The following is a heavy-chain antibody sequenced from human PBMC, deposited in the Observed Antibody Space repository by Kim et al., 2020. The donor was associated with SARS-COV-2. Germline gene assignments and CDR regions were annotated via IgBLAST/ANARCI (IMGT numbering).Heavy chain of an antibody. J-gene: IGHJ4*02. CDR3: AALSAAGIP. Sequence: GNTNYAEQFQERVTITRDMSTSTAYMELSSLRSEDTAVYYCAALSAAGIPWGQGTLVTVSS. CDR2: GNT. V-gene: IGHV1-58*01. D-gene: IGHD6-13*01.